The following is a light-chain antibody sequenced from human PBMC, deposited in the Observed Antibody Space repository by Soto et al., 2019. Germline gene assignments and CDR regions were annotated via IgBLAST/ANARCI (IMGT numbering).Light chain of an antibody. V-gene: IGKV3-11*01. CDR1: QSVSSY. Sequence: EIVLTHSPATLSLSPGERAKLSCRASQSVSSYLAWFQQKPGQAPRLLIYDASIRATGIPARFSGSGSETDFTLTISSLEPEDFAVYYCQQRASWVTFGQGTRLEIK. CDR2: DAS. CDR3: QQRASWVT. J-gene: IGKJ5*01.